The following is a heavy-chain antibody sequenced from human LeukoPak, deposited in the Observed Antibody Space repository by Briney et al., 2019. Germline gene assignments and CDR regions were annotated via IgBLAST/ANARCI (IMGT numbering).Heavy chain of an antibody. Sequence: PGGCLRLSRVASGFPLSSFLMHWVRQAPGKGLEYVSAITTDRGRTFYVNSVEGRFTASRDNSKNTLYLQMGGLRTEDTAEYYCARDHAFGDLDYWGQGTLVTVSS. CDR1: GFPLSSFL. J-gene: IGHJ4*02. D-gene: IGHD4-17*01. V-gene: IGHV3-64*01. CDR3: ARDHAFGDLDY. CDR2: ITTDRGRT.